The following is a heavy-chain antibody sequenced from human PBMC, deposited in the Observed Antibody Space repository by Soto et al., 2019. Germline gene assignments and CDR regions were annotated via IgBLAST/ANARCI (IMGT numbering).Heavy chain of an antibody. CDR2: MTPNSGNT. CDR1: GYTFTSYD. V-gene: IGHV1-8*01. D-gene: IGHD6-13*01. J-gene: IGHJ4*02. Sequence: QVQLVQSGAEVKKPGASVKVSCKASGYTFTSYDINWVRQATGQGLEWMGWMTPNSGNTGYAQKFQGRVTMTRNTSKSTAYMELSSMRYEDTAVYYCASYLKRRQLVEDYWGQGTLVTVSP. CDR3: ASYLKRRQLVEDY.